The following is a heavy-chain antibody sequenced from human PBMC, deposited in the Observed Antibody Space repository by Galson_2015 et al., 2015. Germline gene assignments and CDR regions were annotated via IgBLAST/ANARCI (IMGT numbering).Heavy chain of an antibody. D-gene: IGHD6-13*01. J-gene: IGHJ4*02. Sequence: SLRLSCAASGFTVSSNYMSWVRQAPGKGLEWVSVIYSGGSTYYADSVKGRFTISRDNSKNTLYLQMNSLKASDTAMYYCARQKSSSWYLFDYWGQGTLVTVSS. CDR2: IYSGGST. V-gene: IGHV3-53*01. CDR1: GFTVSSNY. CDR3: ARQKSSSWYLFDY.